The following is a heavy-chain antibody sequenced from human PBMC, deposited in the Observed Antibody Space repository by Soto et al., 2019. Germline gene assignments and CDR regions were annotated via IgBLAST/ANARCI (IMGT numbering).Heavy chain of an antibody. CDR2: IYYSGNT. Sequence: QVQLQESGPGLLKPSQTLSLTCTVSGGSISSGGYYWSWIRQHPGKGLEWIGYIYYSGNTYYNPSHKSRVTISIDTSKNQFSLKLSSVTAADTAVYYCARRYSNSGDGFDYWGQGTLVTVSS. CDR1: GGSISSGGYY. J-gene: IGHJ4*02. V-gene: IGHV4-31*03. D-gene: IGHD4-4*01. CDR3: ARRYSNSGDGFDY.